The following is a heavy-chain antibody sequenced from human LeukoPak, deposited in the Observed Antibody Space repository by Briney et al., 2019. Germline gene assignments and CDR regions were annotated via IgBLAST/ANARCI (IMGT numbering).Heavy chain of an antibody. Sequence: ASVKVSCKASDYTFTNYGLSWVRQAPGQGLEWMGWINTYNGNTNYAQNLQGRVTMTTDTSTSTAYMELSSLGSDDTAVYYCARGVGAGYWYFDLWGRGTLVIVSS. CDR2: INTYNGNT. J-gene: IGHJ2*01. D-gene: IGHD1-26*01. V-gene: IGHV1-18*01. CDR1: DYTFTNYG. CDR3: ARGVGAGYWYFDL.